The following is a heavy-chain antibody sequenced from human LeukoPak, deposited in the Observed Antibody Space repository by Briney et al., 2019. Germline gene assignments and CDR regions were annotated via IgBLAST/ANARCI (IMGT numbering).Heavy chain of an antibody. V-gene: IGHV4-38-2*01. D-gene: IGHD1-20*01. CDR1: GYSISSGYH. CDR3: ARVNWLFDY. CDR2: TYHRGNT. Sequence: SETLSLTCAVSGYSISSGYHWGWIRQPPGKGLEWIGSTYHRGNTYYNPSLKSRVTLSVDTSKNQFFLKLTSVTAADTAVYYCARVNWLFDYWGQGTLVTVSS. J-gene: IGHJ4*02.